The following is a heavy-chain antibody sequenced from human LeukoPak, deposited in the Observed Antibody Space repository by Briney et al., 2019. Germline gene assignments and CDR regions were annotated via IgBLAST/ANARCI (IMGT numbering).Heavy chain of an antibody. V-gene: IGHV3-30*02. J-gene: IGHJ2*01. CDR3: AKDQRCSSTSCYAPRYFDL. CDR1: GFTFSSYG. D-gene: IGHD2-2*01. CDR2: IRYDGSNK. Sequence: GGSLRLSCAASGFTFSSYGMHWVRQAPGKGLEWVAFIRYDGSNKYYADSVKGRFTISRDNSKNTLYLQMNSLRAEDTAVYYCAKDQRCSSTSCYAPRYFDLWGRGTLVTVSS.